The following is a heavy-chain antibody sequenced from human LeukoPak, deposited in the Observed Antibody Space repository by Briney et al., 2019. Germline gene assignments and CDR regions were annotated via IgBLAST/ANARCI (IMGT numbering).Heavy chain of an antibody. CDR2: SKYDGSTA. CDR1: GFTLKNYW. Sequence: GGSLRLSCETSGFTLKNYWMSWLRRAPGKGLGWVSRSKYDGSTAMYAESAKGRFTISRDNARGTLYLQMNSLRVDDTAVYYCAKSDWFDPCGRGILVTVSS. V-gene: IGHV3-74*03. CDR3: AKSDWFDP. J-gene: IGHJ5*02.